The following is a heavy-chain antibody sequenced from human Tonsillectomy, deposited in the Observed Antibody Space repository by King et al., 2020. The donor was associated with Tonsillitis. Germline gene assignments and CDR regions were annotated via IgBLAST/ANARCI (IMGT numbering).Heavy chain of an antibody. CDR1: GDSISSSSYY. Sequence: LQLQESGPGLVKPSETLSLTCTVSGDSISSSSYYWGWIRPPPGKGLEWIGNIYYSGSTYYNPSLKSRVTISLDTSKNQFSLKLSSVTAADTAVFYCARIRTLGLRFDYWGQGTLVTVSS. CDR2: IYYSGST. V-gene: IGHV4-39*07. CDR3: ARIRTLGLRFDY. D-gene: IGHD5-12*01. J-gene: IGHJ4*02.